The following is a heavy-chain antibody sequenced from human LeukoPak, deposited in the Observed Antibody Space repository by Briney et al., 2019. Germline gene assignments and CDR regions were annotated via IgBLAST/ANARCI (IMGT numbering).Heavy chain of an antibody. D-gene: IGHD2-21*02. CDR2: IYSGGST. V-gene: IGHV3-53*01. CDR1: GFTLSSNY. J-gene: IGHJ4*02. CDR3: ARGPATAIDY. Sequence: GGSLRLSCAASGFTLSSNYMSWVRQAPGKGLEWVSVIYSGGSTYYADSVKGRFTISRDNSKNTLYLQMNSLRAEDTAVYYCARGPATAIDYWGQGTLVTVSS.